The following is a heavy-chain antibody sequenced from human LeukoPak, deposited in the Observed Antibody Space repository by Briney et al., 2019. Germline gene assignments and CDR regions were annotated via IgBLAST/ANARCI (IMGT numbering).Heavy chain of an antibody. V-gene: IGHV4-59*01. J-gene: IGHJ5*02. CDR1: GGSISSYY. CDR3: ARGETAMVALGWFDP. CDR2: IYYSGST. D-gene: IGHD5-18*01. Sequence: SETLSLTCTVSGGSISSYYWSWIRQPPGKGLEWIGYIYYSGSTNYNPSLKSRVTISVDTSKNQFSLKLSSVTAADTAVYYCARGETAMVALGWFDPWGQGTLVTVSS.